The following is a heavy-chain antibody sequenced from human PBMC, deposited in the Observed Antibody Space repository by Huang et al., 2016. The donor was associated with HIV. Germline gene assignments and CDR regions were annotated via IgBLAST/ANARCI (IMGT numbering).Heavy chain of an antibody. J-gene: IGHJ4*02. CDR1: EYTLTELS. Sequence: QVQLVQSRAEVKKPGASVKVSCKVSEYTLTELSIHWVRQPPGKGLEWMGGFDPESGETIYAQKFQGRVNMTEDTSTETAFMELSGLRPEDTAVYYCATGFDVFFDFWGQGTLVTVSS. CDR2: FDPESGET. CDR3: ATGFDVFFDF. V-gene: IGHV1-24*01. D-gene: IGHD3-9*01.